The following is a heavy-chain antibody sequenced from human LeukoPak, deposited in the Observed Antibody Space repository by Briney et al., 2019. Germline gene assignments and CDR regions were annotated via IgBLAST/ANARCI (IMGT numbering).Heavy chain of an antibody. V-gene: IGHV3-21*01. D-gene: IGHD3-22*01. J-gene: IGHJ4*02. CDR2: ISSSSSYI. CDR1: GFTFSSYA. CDR3: ARDAYYYDSSGPYDY. Sequence: GGSLRLSCAASGFTFSSYAMSWVRQAPGKGLEWVSSISSSSSYIYYADSVKGRFTISRDNAKNSLYLQMNSLRAEDTAVYYCARDAYYYDSSGPYDYWGQGTLVTVSS.